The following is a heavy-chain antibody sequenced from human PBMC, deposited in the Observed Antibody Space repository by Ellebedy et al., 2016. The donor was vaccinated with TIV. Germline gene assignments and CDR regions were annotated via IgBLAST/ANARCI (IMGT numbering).Heavy chain of an antibody. V-gene: IGHV3-7*01. CDR1: GFTFSSYW. Sequence: GESLKISCAASGFTFSSYWMSWVRQAPGKGLEWVANIKQDGSEKYYVDSVKGRFTISRDNAKNSLYLQMNSLRAEDTAVYYCARDLIVVVPAAKLHYYYGMDVWGQGTTVTVSS. CDR2: IKQDGSEK. CDR3: ARDLIVVVPAAKLHYYYGMDV. J-gene: IGHJ6*02. D-gene: IGHD2-2*01.